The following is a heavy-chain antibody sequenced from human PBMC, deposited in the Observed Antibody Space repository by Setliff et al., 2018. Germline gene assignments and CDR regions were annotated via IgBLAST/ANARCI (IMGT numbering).Heavy chain of an antibody. CDR3: ARDRTAYSYGLDV. D-gene: IGHD5-18*01. Sequence: SETLSLTCTVSGGSISRSSYYWGWIRQPPGKGLQWIGYIYHNGNTNFNPSLKSRVNMSIDTSKNQFALNLKSVTAADTAVYYCARDRTAYSYGLDVWGQGTTVTVS. CDR1: GGSISRSSYY. V-gene: IGHV4-61*05. CDR2: IYHNGNT. J-gene: IGHJ6*02.